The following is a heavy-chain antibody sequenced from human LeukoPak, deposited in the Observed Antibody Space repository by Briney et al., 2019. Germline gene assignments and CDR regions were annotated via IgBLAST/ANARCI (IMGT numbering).Heavy chain of an antibody. D-gene: IGHD6-13*01. J-gene: IGHJ4*02. CDR3: ARELGSSWYYFDY. Sequence: GASVKVSCKASGGTFSSYAISWVRQAPGQGLEWMGRIIPILGIANYAQKFQGRVTITADKSTSTAYMELSSLRSEDTAVYYCARELGSSWYYFDYWGQGTLVTVSS. V-gene: IGHV1-69*04. CDR1: GGTFSSYA. CDR2: IIPILGIA.